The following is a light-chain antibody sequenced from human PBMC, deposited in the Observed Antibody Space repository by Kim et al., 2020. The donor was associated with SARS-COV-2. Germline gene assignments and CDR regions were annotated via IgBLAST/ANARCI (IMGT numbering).Light chain of an antibody. CDR1: SSNIGSNT. V-gene: IGLV1-44*01. CDR2: NNN. CDR3: AAWDDSLNAWV. Sequence: GQRVTISCSGSSSNIGSNTVNWYQQLPGTAPKLLIYNNNQRPSGVPDRFSGSKSGTSASLAISGLQSGDEADYYCAAWDDSLNAWVFGGGTQLTVL. J-gene: IGLJ3*02.